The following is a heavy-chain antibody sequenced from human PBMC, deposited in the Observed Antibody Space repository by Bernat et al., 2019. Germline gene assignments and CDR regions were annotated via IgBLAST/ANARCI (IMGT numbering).Heavy chain of an antibody. CDR1: GYSFTSYW. D-gene: IGHD1-26*01. CDR3: ARLSPPGVGATSFDY. CDR2: IYPGDYDT. V-gene: IGHV5-51*01. J-gene: IGHJ4*02. Sequence: EVQLVQSGAEVKKPGESLKISCKGSGYSFTSYWIGWVRQMPGKGLEWMGIIYPGDYDTRYSPSFPGQVTTSADKSISTAYLQWSSLKASDTAMYYCARLSPPGVGATSFDYWGQGTLVTVSS.